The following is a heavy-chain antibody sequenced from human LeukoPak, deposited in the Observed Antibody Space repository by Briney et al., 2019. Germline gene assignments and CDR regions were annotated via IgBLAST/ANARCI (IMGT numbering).Heavy chain of an antibody. Sequence: GGSLRLSCAASGFTFSSYAMSWVRQAPGKGLEWVSAISGSGGSTYYADSVKGRFAISRDNSKNTLYLQMNSLRAEDAAVYYCAKDIVVVPAAITDAFDIWGQGTMVTVSS. CDR1: GFTFSSYA. J-gene: IGHJ3*02. CDR2: ISGSGGST. CDR3: AKDIVVVPAAITDAFDI. D-gene: IGHD2-2*02. V-gene: IGHV3-23*01.